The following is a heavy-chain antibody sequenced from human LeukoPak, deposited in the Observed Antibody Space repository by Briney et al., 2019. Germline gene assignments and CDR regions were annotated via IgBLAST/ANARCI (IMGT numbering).Heavy chain of an antibody. V-gene: IGHV1-18*01. D-gene: IGHD1-14*01. J-gene: IGHJ4*02. Sequence: GASVKVSCTASGYTFTSYGISWVRQAPGQGLEWMGWISAYNGNTNYAQKLQGRVTMTTDTSTSTAYMELRSLRSDDKAVYYCARQIILPHPHQNLDYWGQGTLVTVSS. CDR2: ISAYNGNT. CDR3: ARQIILPHPHQNLDY. CDR1: GYTFTSYG.